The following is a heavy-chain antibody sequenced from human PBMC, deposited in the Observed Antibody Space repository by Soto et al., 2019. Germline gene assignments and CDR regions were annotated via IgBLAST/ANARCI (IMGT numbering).Heavy chain of an antibody. Sequence: QVQLVQSGAEVKNPGASVKVSCKTSGYTFTKYGVGWVRQAPGQGLEWMGWISGSSGNANYAEKVQGRIKLTTDTSTSTAYIDLRRLRSDDTAVYYCASEMAGLVGEYDYWGQGTLVTV. CDR2: ISGSSGNA. CDR1: GYTFTKYG. CDR3: ASEMAGLVGEYDY. J-gene: IGHJ4*02. D-gene: IGHD1-26*01. V-gene: IGHV1-18*01.